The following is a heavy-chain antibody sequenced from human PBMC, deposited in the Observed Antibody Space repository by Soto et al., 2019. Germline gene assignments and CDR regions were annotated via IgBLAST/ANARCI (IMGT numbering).Heavy chain of an antibody. V-gene: IGHV4-61*01. J-gene: IGHJ4*02. D-gene: IGHD4-17*01. CDR1: GDTVTSGSYY. CDR2: IYYSGST. Sequence: SETLSLTCAVSGDTVTSGSYYLSWIRQPPGKTLEWIGYIYYSGSTNYNPSLKSRATIYTDTSGRHFFLKLTSVTADDTAVYFCAKRDYAFDSWGQGNMVTVSS. CDR3: AKRDYAFDS.